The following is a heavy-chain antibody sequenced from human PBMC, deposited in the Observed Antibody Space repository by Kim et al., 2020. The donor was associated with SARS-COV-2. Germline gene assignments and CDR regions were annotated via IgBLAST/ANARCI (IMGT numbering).Heavy chain of an antibody. CDR2: IYSGGSST. Sequence: GGSLRLSCAASGFTFSSYAMSWVRQAPGKGLEWVSVIYSGGSSTYYADSVKGRFTISRDNSKNTLYLQMNSLRAEDTAVYYCAKAPLRRYDYVWGSSNFDSWGQGTLVTVSS. CDR3: AKAPLRRYDYVWGSSNFDS. J-gene: IGHJ4*02. D-gene: IGHD3-16*01. V-gene: IGHV3-23*03. CDR1: GFTFSSYA.